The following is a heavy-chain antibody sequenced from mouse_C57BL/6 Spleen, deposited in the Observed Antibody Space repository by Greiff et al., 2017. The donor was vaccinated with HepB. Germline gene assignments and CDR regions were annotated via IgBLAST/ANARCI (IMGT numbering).Heavy chain of an antibody. D-gene: IGHD1-1*01. CDR1: GYTFTSYW. J-gene: IGHJ3*01. CDR3: ARGDGSSGAWFAY. V-gene: IGHV1-69*01. Sequence: QVQLQQPGAELVMPGASVKLSCKASGYTFTSYWMHWVKQRPGQGLEWIGEIDPSDSYTNYHQKFKGKSTLTVDKSSSTAYMQLSSLTAEDSAVYYCARGDGSSGAWFAYWGQGTLVTVSA. CDR2: IDPSDSYT.